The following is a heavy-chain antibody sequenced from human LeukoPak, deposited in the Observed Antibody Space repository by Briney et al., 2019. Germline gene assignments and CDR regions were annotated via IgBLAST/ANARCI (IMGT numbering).Heavy chain of an antibody. Sequence: GGSLRLSCAASGFTFSNAWMSWVRQAPGKGLEWVGRIKSKTDGGTTDYASPVKGRFTSSRDDSKNTMYLQMNSLKTEDTAVYYCAKDPYGLVVVVAVSYFDYWGQGTLVTVSS. CDR2: IKSKTDGGTT. CDR1: GFTFSNAW. J-gene: IGHJ4*02. V-gene: IGHV3-15*01. CDR3: AKDPYGLVVVVAVSYFDY. D-gene: IGHD2-15*01.